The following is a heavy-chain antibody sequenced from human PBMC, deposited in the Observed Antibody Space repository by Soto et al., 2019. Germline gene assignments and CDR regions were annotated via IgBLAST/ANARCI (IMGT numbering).Heavy chain of an antibody. D-gene: IGHD6-13*01. J-gene: IGHJ4*02. Sequence: RGASLKISCQSSGYTFSNFWIGWVRQLPGKGLEWMGIIYPGDHETRYSPSFHGKVTISADRSINTAYLQWNSLEASDTAFYFCARSPRSSPYFDYWGQGALVTVSS. CDR2: IYPGDHET. CDR1: GYTFSNFW. V-gene: IGHV5-51*01. CDR3: ARSPRSSPYFDY.